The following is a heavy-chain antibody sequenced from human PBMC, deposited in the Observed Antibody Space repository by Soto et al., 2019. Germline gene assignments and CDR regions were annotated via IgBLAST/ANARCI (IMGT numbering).Heavy chain of an antibody. CDR1: GGSISSDIHY. V-gene: IGHV4-39*01. D-gene: IGHD3-10*01. CDR3: ARHTDCGSGSSCLGSDNMDTDAFDI. Sequence: QLQLQESGPGLVKPSETLSLTCTVSGGSISSDIHYWGWIRQPPGKGLEGIGTIYYSGNTYYNPSLRSRVTISMDTSTNQFSLRLTSVTAADTAVYYCARHTDCGSGSSCLGSDNMDTDAFDIWGQGTMVTVS. CDR2: IYYSGNT. J-gene: IGHJ3*02.